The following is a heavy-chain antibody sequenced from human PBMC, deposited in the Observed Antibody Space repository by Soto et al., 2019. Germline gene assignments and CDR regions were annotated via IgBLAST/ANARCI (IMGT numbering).Heavy chain of an antibody. CDR1: GASITGSSY. J-gene: IGHJ4*02. Sequence: HVQLQESGPGLMKTSETLSLTCTVSGASITGSSYWSWIRQPAGKGLEWIGRVALSGTTNYHPSLWSPVTIAAAVSTHQFSLRLPAVTAADTSLYYCARGMTPPGAPAWYYFDSWGQGTMVIVSS. V-gene: IGHV4-4*07. CDR2: VALSGTT. D-gene: IGHD3-10*01. CDR3: ARGMTPPGAPAWYYFDS.